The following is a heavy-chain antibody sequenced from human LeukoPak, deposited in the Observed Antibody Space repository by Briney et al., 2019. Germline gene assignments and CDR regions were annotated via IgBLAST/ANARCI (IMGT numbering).Heavy chain of an antibody. Sequence: SETLSLTCTVSGGSISSYYWSWIRQPAGKGLEWIGRIYTSGSTNYNPSLKSRVTMSVDTSKNQFSLKLSSVTAADTAIYYCARDNSVGDNAWWFDPWGQGTLVTVSS. V-gene: IGHV4-4*07. CDR1: GGSISSYY. D-gene: IGHD1-26*01. CDR3: ARDNSVGDNAWWFDP. J-gene: IGHJ5*02. CDR2: IYTSGST.